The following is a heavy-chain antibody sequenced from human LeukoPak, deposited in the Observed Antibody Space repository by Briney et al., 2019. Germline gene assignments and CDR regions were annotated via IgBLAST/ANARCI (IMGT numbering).Heavy chain of an antibody. J-gene: IGHJ4*02. D-gene: IGHD4-17*01. CDR1: GFTFSSYA. CDR2: VRYDGSNK. V-gene: IGHV3-30*02. CDR3: AKGTTVTTHSHFDY. Sequence: GGSLRLSCAASGFTFSSYAMHWVRQAPGKGLEWVAFVRYDGSNKYYADSVRGRFTISRDNSKNTLYLQMNSLRAEDTAVYYCAKGTTVTTHSHFDYWGQGTLVTVSS.